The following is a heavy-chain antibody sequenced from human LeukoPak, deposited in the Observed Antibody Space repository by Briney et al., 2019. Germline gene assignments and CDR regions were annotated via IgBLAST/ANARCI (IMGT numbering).Heavy chain of an antibody. V-gene: IGHV3-33*01. D-gene: IGHD2-2*01. Sequence: GGSLRLSCAASGFTFSSYGMHWVRQAPGKGLEWVAVIWYDGSNKYYADSVKGRFTISRDNSKNTQYLQMNSLRAEDTAVYYCAREGYCSSTSCSYYFDYWGQGTLVTVSS. CDR2: IWYDGSNK. CDR3: AREGYCSSTSCSYYFDY. J-gene: IGHJ4*02. CDR1: GFTFSSYG.